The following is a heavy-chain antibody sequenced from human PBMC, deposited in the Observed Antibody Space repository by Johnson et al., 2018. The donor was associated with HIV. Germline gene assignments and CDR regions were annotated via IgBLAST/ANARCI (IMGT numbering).Heavy chain of an antibody. CDR2: IRYDGINQ. D-gene: IGHD5-18*01. J-gene: IGHJ3*02. CDR3: AKGWDTARVRDAFDI. Sequence: QVQLVESGGGVVQPGGSLRLSCAASGFNFNIYGMHWVRQAPGKGLEWVAFIRYDGINQDYADSVKGRFTISRDNSKNTLYLQMNSLRAEATAVYYCAKGWDTARVRDAFDIWGQGTMVTVSS. V-gene: IGHV3-30*02. CDR1: GFNFNIYG.